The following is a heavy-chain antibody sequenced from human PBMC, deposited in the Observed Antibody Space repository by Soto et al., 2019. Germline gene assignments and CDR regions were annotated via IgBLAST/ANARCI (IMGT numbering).Heavy chain of an antibody. CDR2: IIPSFGTA. CDR1: GGTFSSYA. Sequence: QVQLVQSGAEVKKPGSSVKVSCKAPGGTFSSYAISWVRQAPGQGLEWMGGIIPSFGTAKYDQKFQGRVKITAGESTSTGYMELSSLRSEDTAVYYCARSQGGSSSLDIYSYYYYGMDVWGQGTTVTVSS. D-gene: IGHD2-15*01. V-gene: IGHV1-69*01. J-gene: IGHJ6*02. CDR3: ARSQGGSSSLDIYSYYYYGMDV.